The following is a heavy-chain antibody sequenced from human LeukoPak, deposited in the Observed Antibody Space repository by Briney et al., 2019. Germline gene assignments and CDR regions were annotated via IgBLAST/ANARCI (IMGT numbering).Heavy chain of an antibody. V-gene: IGHV4-30-2*01. Sequence: SQTLSLTCTVSGGSISSGDYYWSWIRQPPGKGLEWIGYIYHSGSTYYNPSVKSRVTISVDRSKNQFSLKLSSVTAADTAVYYCARESIAAAGTFDYWGQGTLVTVSS. CDR3: ARESIAAAGTFDY. CDR1: GGSISSGDYY. D-gene: IGHD6-13*01. J-gene: IGHJ4*02. CDR2: IYHSGST.